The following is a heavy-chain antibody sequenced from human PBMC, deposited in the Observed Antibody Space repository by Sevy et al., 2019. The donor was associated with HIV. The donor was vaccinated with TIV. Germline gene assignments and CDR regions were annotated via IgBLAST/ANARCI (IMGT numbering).Heavy chain of an antibody. J-gene: IGHJ4*02. CDR3: ARDREYSGYGAFDN. V-gene: IGHV3-43D*04. D-gene: IGHD5-12*01. CDR2: VTWDGGAT. CDR1: GFSFDDYA. Sequence: GGSLRLSCAASGFSFDDYAMHWVRQAPGKGLEWVSLVTWDGGATYYADSVKGRFTISRDNSKNSLYLQMNSLRTEDIAVNYCARDREYSGYGAFDNWGQGTLVTVSS.